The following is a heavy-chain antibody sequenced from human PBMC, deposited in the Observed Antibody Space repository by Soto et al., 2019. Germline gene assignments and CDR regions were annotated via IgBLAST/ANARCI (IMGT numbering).Heavy chain of an antibody. V-gene: IGHV6-1*01. CDR3: ARDSYCSGGSCYAFYGMDV. Sequence: SLTCAISGDSVSSNSAAWNWIRQSPSRGLEWLGRTYYRSKWYNDYAVSVKSRITINPDTSKNQFSLQLNSVTPEDTAVYYCARDSYCSGGSCYAFYGMDVWGQGTTVTVSS. CDR2: TYYRSKWYN. J-gene: IGHJ6*02. D-gene: IGHD2-15*01. CDR1: GDSVSSNSAA.